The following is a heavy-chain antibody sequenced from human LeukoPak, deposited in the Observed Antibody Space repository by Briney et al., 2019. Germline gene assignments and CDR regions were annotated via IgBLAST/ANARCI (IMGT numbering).Heavy chain of an antibody. CDR1: GFTFSSYG. CDR3: ARDKEVDYSNFNFDY. CDR2: IWYDGSNK. J-gene: IGHJ4*02. V-gene: IGHV3-33*01. D-gene: IGHD4-4*01. Sequence: PGGSLRLSCAASGFTFSSYGMHWVRQAPGKGLEWVAVIWYDGSNKYYADSVKGRFTISRDNSKNTLYLQMNSLRAEDTAVYYCARDKEVDYSNFNFDYWGQGTLVTVSS.